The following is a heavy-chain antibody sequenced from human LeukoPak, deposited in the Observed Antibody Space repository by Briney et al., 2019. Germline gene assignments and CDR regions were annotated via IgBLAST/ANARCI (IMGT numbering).Heavy chain of an antibody. Sequence: SVKVSCKASGGTFSSYAISWVRQAPGQGLERMGGIIPIFGTANYAQKFQGRVTITADKSTSTAYMELSSLRSEDTAVYYCARAQAAAYPFDYWGQGTLVTVSS. CDR3: ARAQAAAYPFDY. V-gene: IGHV1-69*06. CDR2: IIPIFGTA. D-gene: IGHD6-13*01. CDR1: GGTFSSYA. J-gene: IGHJ4*02.